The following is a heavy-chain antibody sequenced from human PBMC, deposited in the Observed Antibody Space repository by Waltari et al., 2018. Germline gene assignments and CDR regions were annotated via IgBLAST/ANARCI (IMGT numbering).Heavy chain of an antibody. CDR2: IYHSGST. D-gene: IGHD3-10*01. V-gene: IGHV4-38-2*01. CDR3: ASPSDYYGSGSYGY. J-gene: IGHJ4*02. Sequence: QVQLQESGPGLVKPSETLSLTCAVSGYSISSGYYWGWIRPPPGKGLEWIGSIYHSGSTYYNPSLKSRVTISVDTSKNQFSLKLSSVTAADTAVYYCASPSDYYGSGSYGYWGQGTLVTVSS. CDR1: GYSISSGYY.